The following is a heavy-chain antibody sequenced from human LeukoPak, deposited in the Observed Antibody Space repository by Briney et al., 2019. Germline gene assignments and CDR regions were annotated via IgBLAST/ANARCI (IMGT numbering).Heavy chain of an antibody. V-gene: IGHV3-23*01. Sequence: GSLRLSCVASGFTFNTYGMSWVRPAPGKGLEGGSAISGSGGRTYDADSVKGRFTISRDYSKNRLYPQMTSLRAEDTAVYYCARGARPVAMWNYFGYWGQGTLVTVSS. CDR2: ISGSGGRT. CDR3: ARGARPVAMWNYFGY. J-gene: IGHJ4*02. D-gene: IGHD2-2*01. CDR1: GFTFNTYG.